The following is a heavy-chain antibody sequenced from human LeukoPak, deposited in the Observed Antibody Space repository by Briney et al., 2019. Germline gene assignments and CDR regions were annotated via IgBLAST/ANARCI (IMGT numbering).Heavy chain of an antibody. Sequence: PSETLSLTCTVSGGSISSGDYYWSWIRQPPGKGLEWIGYIYYSGSTYYNPSLKGRVTISVDTSKNQFSLKLSSVTAADTAVYYCARDRVVYCSSTSCSKRGNYYYYYGMDVWGQGTTVTVSS. V-gene: IGHV4-30-4*01. D-gene: IGHD2-2*01. CDR3: ARDRVVYCSSTSCSKRGNYYYYYGMDV. CDR2: IYYSGST. CDR1: GGSISSGDYY. J-gene: IGHJ6*02.